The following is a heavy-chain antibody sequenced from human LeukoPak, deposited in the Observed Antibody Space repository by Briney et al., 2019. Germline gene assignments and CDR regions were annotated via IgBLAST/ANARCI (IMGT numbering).Heavy chain of an antibody. D-gene: IGHD2-2*01. V-gene: IGHV3-30-3*01. CDR3: ARGRGYCSSTSCHSPDY. J-gene: IGHJ4*02. CDR1: GFTFSGYA. CDR2: ISYDGSDK. Sequence: GGSLRLSCAASGFTFSGYAMYWVRQAPGKGLEWVAVISYDGSDKYYADSVKGRFTISRDNSKNTLYVQMNSLRAEDTAVYYCARGRGYCSSTSCHSPDYWGQGTLVTVPS.